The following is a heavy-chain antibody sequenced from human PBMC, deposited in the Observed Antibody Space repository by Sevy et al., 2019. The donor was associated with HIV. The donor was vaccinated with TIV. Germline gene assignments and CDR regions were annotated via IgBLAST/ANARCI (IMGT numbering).Heavy chain of an antibody. Sequence: GGSLRLSCAASGFTFDDYAMHWVRQAPGKGLEWVSGISWNSGSIGYADSVKGRFTISRDNAKNSLYLQMNSLRAEDTALYYCAKGCGGDHSYYYMDVWGKGTTVTVSS. V-gene: IGHV3-9*01. D-gene: IGHD2-21*01. CDR2: ISWNSGSI. CDR1: GFTFDDYA. CDR3: AKGCGGDHSYYYMDV. J-gene: IGHJ6*03.